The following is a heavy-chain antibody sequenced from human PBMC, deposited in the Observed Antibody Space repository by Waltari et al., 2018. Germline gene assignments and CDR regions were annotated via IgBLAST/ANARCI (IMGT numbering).Heavy chain of an antibody. CDR1: GFPFSRYT. V-gene: IGHV3-48*01. J-gene: IGHJ4*02. Sequence: EVQLVESGGGLVPPGGSLRLSCAASGFPFSRYTMNWVRRAPGKGLEWVSYISSSSSTIYYADSVKGRFTISRDNAKNSLYLQMNSLRAEDTAVYYCARVLSSSWYEGAGYWGQGTLVTVSS. D-gene: IGHD6-13*01. CDR3: ARVLSSSWYEGAGY. CDR2: ISSSSSTI.